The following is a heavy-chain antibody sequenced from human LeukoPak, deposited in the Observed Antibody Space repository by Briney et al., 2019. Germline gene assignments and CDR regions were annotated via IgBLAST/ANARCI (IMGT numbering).Heavy chain of an antibody. J-gene: IGHJ4*02. V-gene: IGHV3-7*01. CDR3: ARDSSGYQ. D-gene: IGHD3-22*01. CDR1: GFTFSTYW. CDR2: IKEDGSEK. Sequence: PGGSLRLSCAASGFTFSTYWMSWVRQAPGKGLEWVANIKEDGSEKYYGDSVKGRFTISRDNAKNSLYLEMNSLRVEDTDVYYCARDSSGYQWGQGTLVNVSS.